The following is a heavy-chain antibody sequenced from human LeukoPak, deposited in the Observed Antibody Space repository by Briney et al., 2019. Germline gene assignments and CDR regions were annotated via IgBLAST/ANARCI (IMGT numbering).Heavy chain of an antibody. CDR1: GFTFSSYG. CDR2: ISYDGSNK. J-gene: IGHJ4*02. CDR3: AKETTMVLDY. D-gene: IGHD3-10*01. Sequence: GGSLRLSCAASGFTFSSYGMHWVRQAPGKGLEWVAVISYDGSNKYYADSVRGRFTISRDNSKNTLYLQMNSLRAEDTAVYYCAKETTMVLDYWGQGTLVTVSS. V-gene: IGHV3-30*18.